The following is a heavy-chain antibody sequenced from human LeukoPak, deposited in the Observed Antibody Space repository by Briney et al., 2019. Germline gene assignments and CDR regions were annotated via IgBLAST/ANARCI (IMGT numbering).Heavy chain of an antibody. J-gene: IGHJ5*02. CDR3: ARESFSGSGGLNWFAP. Sequence: GASVKVSCKASGYIITGYYIHWVRQAPGQGLEWMGGLNPDTGSTNYAQKFQARVIMTRDTSINTAYMELRRLRYDDTAMYFCARESFSGSGGLNWFAPWGQGTLVTVSA. D-gene: IGHD3-10*01. CDR2: LNPDTGST. V-gene: IGHV1-2*02. CDR1: GYIITGYY.